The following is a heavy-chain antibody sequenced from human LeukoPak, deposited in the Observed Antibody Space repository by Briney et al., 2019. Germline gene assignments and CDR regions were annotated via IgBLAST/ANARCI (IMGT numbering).Heavy chain of an antibody. CDR2: ISSRSSTI. J-gene: IGHJ4*02. V-gene: IGHV3-48*01. Sequence: GGSLRLSCAASGFTFSRYSMNWVRQAPGKGLEWVSYISSRSSTIYYADSVKGRFTISRDNAKNTLFLQMNSLRADDTAVYYCAKVGELRYFEWSPDYWGQGTLLTVSS. CDR1: GFTFSRYS. D-gene: IGHD3-9*01. CDR3: AKVGELRYFEWSPDY.